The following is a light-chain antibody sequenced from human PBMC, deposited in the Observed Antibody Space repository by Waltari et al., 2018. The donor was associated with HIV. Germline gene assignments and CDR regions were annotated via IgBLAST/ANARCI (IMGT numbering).Light chain of an antibody. J-gene: IGLJ2*01. CDR2: GNK. V-gene: IGLV1-40*01. CDR1: TSNLLAGYD. Sequence: QSVLPQPPSVSGAPGQRVPISCPGSTSNLLAGYDVHWYQQPPGTAPTLLIYGNKNRTSGGPDRLAGCKSGTAASLAVSGLQAEDEADYYGQSHDGSLSGTVVGGGTKLTVL. CDR3: QSHDGSLSGTV.